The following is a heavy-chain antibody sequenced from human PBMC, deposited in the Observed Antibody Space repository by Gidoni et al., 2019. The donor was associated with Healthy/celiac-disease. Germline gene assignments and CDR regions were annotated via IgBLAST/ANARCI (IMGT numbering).Heavy chain of an antibody. D-gene: IGHD2-2*01. Sequence: QVQLVQSGAEVKKPGSSVKVSCKSSGGTFSSYAISWVRQAPGQGLEWMGGIIPICGTANYAQKFQGRVTITADESTSTAYMELSSLRSEDTAVYYCARAVVPAATKGYFDYWGQGTLVTVSS. CDR1: GGTFSSYA. CDR3: ARAVVPAATKGYFDY. J-gene: IGHJ4*02. CDR2: IIPICGTA. V-gene: IGHV1-69*01.